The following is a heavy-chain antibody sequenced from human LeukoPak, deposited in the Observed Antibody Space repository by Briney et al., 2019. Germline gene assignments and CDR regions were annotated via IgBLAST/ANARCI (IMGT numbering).Heavy chain of an antibody. CDR1: GFTFSSYA. Sequence: PGGSLRLSCAASGFTFSSYAMSWVRQAPGKGLEWVSPVSGSGDSTYYADSVKGRFTLSRDNSKNTLSLQMNSLRAEDTALYYCAKPYSYGSGSYYNHFDCWGQGTLVTVS. CDR2: VSGSGDST. J-gene: IGHJ4*02. V-gene: IGHV3-23*01. CDR3: AKPYSYGSGSYYNHFDC. D-gene: IGHD3-10*01.